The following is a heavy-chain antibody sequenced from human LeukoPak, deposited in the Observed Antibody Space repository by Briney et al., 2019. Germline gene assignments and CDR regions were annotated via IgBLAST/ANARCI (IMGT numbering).Heavy chain of an antibody. CDR3: ARGAGGYRFDP. J-gene: IGHJ5*02. CDR2: ISSSSSTI. V-gene: IGHV3-48*01. CDR1: GFTFSSYS. D-gene: IGHD1-1*01. Sequence: PGGSLRLSCAASGFTFSSYSMNWVRQAPGKGLEWVSYISSSSSTIYYADSVKGRFTISRDNAKNSLYLQMNSLRAEDTAVYYCARGAGGYRFDPWGQGTLVTVSS.